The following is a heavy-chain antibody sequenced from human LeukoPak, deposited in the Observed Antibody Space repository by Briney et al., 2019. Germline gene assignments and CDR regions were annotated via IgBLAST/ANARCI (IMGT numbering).Heavy chain of an antibody. V-gene: IGHV1-2*02. Sequence: GASVKVSCKASGYTFSDYYMHWVRQAPGQGLEWMGWINPKSGGTYFALKFQDRVTLATDTSKSTAYMDLANLRSDDTAVYFCASPQYSFGSGSTRPLFDFWGQGTLVTVSS. D-gene: IGHD3-10*01. CDR3: ASPQYSFGSGSTRPLFDF. CDR1: GYTFSDYY. J-gene: IGHJ4*02. CDR2: INPKSGGT.